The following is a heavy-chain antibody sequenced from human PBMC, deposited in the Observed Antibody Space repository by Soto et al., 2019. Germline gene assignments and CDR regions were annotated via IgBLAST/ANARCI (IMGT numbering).Heavy chain of an antibody. J-gene: IGHJ5*01. CDR2: IYKSATT. D-gene: IGHD2-15*01. CDR3: ARGRYCLTGSCFPNWFDS. V-gene: IGHV4-30-4*01. Sequence: SETLSLTCSVSGDSISNLDYFWAWIRQPPGQALEYIGYIYKSATTYYNPSFESRVAISVDTSKSQFSLNVTSVTAADTAVYFCARGRYCLTGSCFPNWFDSWGQGALVTVSS. CDR1: GDSISNLDYF.